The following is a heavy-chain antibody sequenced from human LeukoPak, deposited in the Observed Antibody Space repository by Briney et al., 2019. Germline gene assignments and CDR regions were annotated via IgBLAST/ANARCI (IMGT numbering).Heavy chain of an antibody. D-gene: IGHD3-9*01. CDR3: AREYYDILTGTFDY. V-gene: IGHV4-61*02. Sequence: SETLSLTCTVSGGSISSGSYYWSWIRQPAGKGLEWIGRIYTSGSTNYNPSLKSRVTISVDTSKNQFSLKLSSVTAADTAVYYCAREYYDILTGTFDYWGQGTLVTVSS. CDR1: GGSISSGSYY. J-gene: IGHJ4*02. CDR2: IYTSGST.